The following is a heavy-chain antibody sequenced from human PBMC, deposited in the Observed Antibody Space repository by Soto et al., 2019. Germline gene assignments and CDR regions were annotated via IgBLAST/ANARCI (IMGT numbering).Heavy chain of an antibody. Sequence: QVQLVQSGAEGKKPGASVKVSCKASGYVFTGYYLSWVRQAPGQGLEWMGWINPNSGGTNSSQKFQGRVTMSRDTSINTAYMELSRLSTGDTAIYYCARVRSFYGYYEYWGQGTLVTVSS. D-gene: IGHD4-17*01. CDR3: ARVRSFYGYYEY. CDR2: INPNSGGT. J-gene: IGHJ4*02. CDR1: GYVFTGYY. V-gene: IGHV1-2*02.